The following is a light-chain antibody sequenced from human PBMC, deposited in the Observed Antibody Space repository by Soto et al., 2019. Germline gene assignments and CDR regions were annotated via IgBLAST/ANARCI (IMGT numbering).Light chain of an antibody. CDR2: DAS. CDR3: QRYDKLYPIT. CDR1: QDISNY. V-gene: IGKV1-33*01. Sequence: MSKYSSPMSHSAGDRDSIISQVSQDISNYLNWIQQKPGKAPRLLIYDASNLQTGFPSGVSGIGSETVFTFMMSSFQPEEAATCYCQRYDKLYPITYGLGTRLEI. J-gene: IGKJ5*01.